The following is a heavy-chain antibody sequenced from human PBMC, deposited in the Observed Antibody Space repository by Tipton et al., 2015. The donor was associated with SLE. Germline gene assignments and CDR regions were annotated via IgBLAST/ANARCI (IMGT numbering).Heavy chain of an antibody. J-gene: IGHJ4*02. CDR2: IKQDGSEK. CDR1: GGSISSYY. D-gene: IGHD1-26*01. V-gene: IGHV3-7*01. CDR3: ARGPEWELPNTYFDY. Sequence: LSLTCTVSGGSISSYYWSWIRQPPGKGLEWMANIKQDGSEKYYVDSVKGRFTISRDNAKNSLYLQMNSLRAEDTAVYYCARGPEWELPNTYFDYWGRGTLVTVSS.